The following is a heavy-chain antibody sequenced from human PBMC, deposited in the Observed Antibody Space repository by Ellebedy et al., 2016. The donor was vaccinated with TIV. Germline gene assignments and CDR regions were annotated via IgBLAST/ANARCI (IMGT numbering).Heavy chain of an antibody. CDR3: ARVGWGYSGGEDN. J-gene: IGHJ4*02. Sequence: ASVKVSCKASGFTFTSFGISWVRQAPGQGLEWMGWISVYNGNTNYAQNFQGRVSMTTDASARTAYMELRGLRSDDTAVYYCARVGWGYSGGEDNWGQGTQVTVSS. CDR2: ISVYNGNT. D-gene: IGHD5-12*01. V-gene: IGHV1-18*04. CDR1: GFTFTSFG.